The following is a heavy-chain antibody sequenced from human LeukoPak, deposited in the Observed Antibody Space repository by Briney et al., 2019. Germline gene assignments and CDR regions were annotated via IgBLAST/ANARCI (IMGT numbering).Heavy chain of an antibody. CDR1: GFTFSSYA. J-gene: IGHJ4*02. D-gene: IGHD3-16*02. V-gene: IGHV3-30*04. CDR2: ITYDGSNK. Sequence: GGSLRLSCAASGFTFSSYAMHWVRQAPGKGLEWVAVITYDGSNKYYADSVKGRFTISRDNSKNTLYLQMNSLRAEDTAVYYCASNYDYVWGSYRFDYWGQGTLVTVSS. CDR3: ASNYDYVWGSYRFDY.